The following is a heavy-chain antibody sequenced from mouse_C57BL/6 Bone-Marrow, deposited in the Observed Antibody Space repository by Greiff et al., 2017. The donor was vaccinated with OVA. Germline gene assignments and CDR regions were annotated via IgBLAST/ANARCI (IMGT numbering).Heavy chain of an antibody. CDR2: ISNGGGST. CDR1: GFTFSDYY. D-gene: IGHD1-1*01. J-gene: IGHJ4*01. Sequence: DVKLVESGGGLVQPGGSLKLSCAASGFTFSDYYMYWVRQTPEKRLEWVAYISNGGGSTYYPDTVKGRFTISRDNAKNTLYLQMSRLKSEDTAMYYCARRGYYGSSYVYYYAMDYWGQGTSVTVSS. CDR3: ARRGYYGSSYVYYYAMDY. V-gene: IGHV5-12*01.